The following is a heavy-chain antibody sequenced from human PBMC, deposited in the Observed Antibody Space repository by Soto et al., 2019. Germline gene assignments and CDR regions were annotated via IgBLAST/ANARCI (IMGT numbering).Heavy chain of an antibody. CDR3: ASRSAVIAAAGPLGMDV. D-gene: IGHD6-13*01. CDR2: ISSSSSYI. CDR1: GFTFSSYS. V-gene: IGHV3-21*01. J-gene: IGHJ6*02. Sequence: EVQLVESGGGLVKPGGSLRLSCAASGFTFSSYSMNWVRQAPGKGLGWVSSISSSSSYIYYADSVKGRFTISRDNAKNSLYLQMNSLRAEDTAVYYCASRSAVIAAAGPLGMDVWGQGTTVTVSS.